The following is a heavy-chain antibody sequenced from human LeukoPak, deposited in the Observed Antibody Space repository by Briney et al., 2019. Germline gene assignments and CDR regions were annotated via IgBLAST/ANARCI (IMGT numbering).Heavy chain of an antibody. Sequence: SVKVSCKASGYTFTSYGISWVRQAPGQGLEWMGRIIPILGIANYAQKFQGGVTITADKSTSTAYMELSSLGSEDTAVYYCARSEGGNYGAFDIGGKGTMVTVSS. CDR3: ARSEGGNYGAFDI. CDR2: IIPILGIA. D-gene: IGHD1-7*01. V-gene: IGHV1-69*04. CDR1: GYTFTSYG. J-gene: IGHJ3*02.